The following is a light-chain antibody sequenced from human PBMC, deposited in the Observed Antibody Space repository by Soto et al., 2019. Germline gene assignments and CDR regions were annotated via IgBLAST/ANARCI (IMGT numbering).Light chain of an antibody. V-gene: IGKV1-39*01. CDR2: AAS. CDR1: QSISTY. CDR3: QQSYNTPPT. Sequence: DIQMTQSPSSLSASVGDRVTITCRASQSISTYLNWYQQKPGKAPKLLIYAASSLQSGVPSRFSGSGSGAEFTLTITSLQPEDFATYSCQQSYNTPPTFGPGTTVEIK. J-gene: IGKJ3*01.